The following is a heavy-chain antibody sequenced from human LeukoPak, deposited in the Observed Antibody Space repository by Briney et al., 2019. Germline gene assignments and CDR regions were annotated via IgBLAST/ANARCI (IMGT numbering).Heavy chain of an antibody. CDR1: GGSISSSSYY. J-gene: IGHJ5*02. CDR2: IYTSGST. CDR3: AREWELLGAGWFDP. D-gene: IGHD1-26*01. V-gene: IGHV4-61*02. Sequence: SETLSLTCTVSGGSISSSSYYWGWIRQPAGKGLEWIGRIYTSGSTNYNPSLKSRVTMSVDTSKNQFSLKLSSVTAADTAVYYCAREWELLGAGWFDPWGQGTLVTVSS.